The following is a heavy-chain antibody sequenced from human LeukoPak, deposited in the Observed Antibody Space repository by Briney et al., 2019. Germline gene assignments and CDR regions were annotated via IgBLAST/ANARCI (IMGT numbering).Heavy chain of an antibody. D-gene: IGHD1-26*01. CDR1: GFTFSNYA. CDR2: ISYDGSNK. J-gene: IGHJ3*02. Sequence: GGSLRLSCAASGFTFSNYAMSWVRQAPGRGLEWVAVISYDGSNKYYADSVKGRFTISRDNSKNTLYLQMNSLRAEDTAVYYCANLWGGLVGATFDAFDIWGQGTMVTVSS. CDR3: ANLWGGLVGATFDAFDI. V-gene: IGHV3-30*18.